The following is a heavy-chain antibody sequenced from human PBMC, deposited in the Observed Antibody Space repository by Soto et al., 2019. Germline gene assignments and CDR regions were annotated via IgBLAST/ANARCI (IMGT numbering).Heavy chain of an antibody. Sequence: ASVKVSCKASGYTITSYYMHWVRQAPGQGLERMGIINPSGGSTSYAQKFQGRVTMTRVTSACTVSMELSSLRSEGTAVYYCARDYYYDSSGYYQSWGQRTLLTVSS. CDR2: INPSGGST. D-gene: IGHD3-22*01. J-gene: IGHJ5*02. CDR1: GYTITSYY. CDR3: ARDYYYDSSGYYQS. V-gene: IGHV1-46*01.